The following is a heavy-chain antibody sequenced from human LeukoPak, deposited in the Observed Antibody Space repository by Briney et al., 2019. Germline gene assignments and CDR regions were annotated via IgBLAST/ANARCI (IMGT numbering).Heavy chain of an antibody. CDR3: ARGVVAGDYYYYYGMDV. Sequence: ETLSLTCTVSGYSISSGYYWGWIRQPPGKGLEWVSRINSDGSSTSYADSVKGRFTISRDNSKNTLYLQMNSLRAEDTAVYYCARGVVAGDYYYYYGMDVWGQGTTVTVSS. CDR2: INSDGSST. J-gene: IGHJ6*02. V-gene: IGHV3-74*01. D-gene: IGHD6-19*01. CDR1: GYSISSGYY.